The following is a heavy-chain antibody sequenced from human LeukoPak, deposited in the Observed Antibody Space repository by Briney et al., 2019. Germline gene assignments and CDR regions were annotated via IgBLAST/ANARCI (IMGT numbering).Heavy chain of an antibody. V-gene: IGHV3-9*01. CDR2: ISWNSGSI. J-gene: IGHJ5*02. Sequence: GRSLRLSCAASGFTFDDYAMHWVRQAPGKGLEWVSGISWNSGSIGYADTVKGRFTISRDNAKNSLYLQMNSLRAEDTALYYCAKSLGSGWYSFWFDPWGQGTLVTVSS. CDR1: GFTFDDYA. CDR3: AKSLGSGWYSFWFDP. D-gene: IGHD6-19*01.